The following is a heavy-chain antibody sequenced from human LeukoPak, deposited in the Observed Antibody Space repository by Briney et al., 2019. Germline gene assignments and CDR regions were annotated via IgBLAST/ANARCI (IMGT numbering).Heavy chain of an antibody. V-gene: IGHV3-23*01. Sequence: PGGSLRLSCAASGFTFSSYAMSWVRQAPGKGLEWVSAISGSGGSTYYADTVKGRFTISRDNSKNTLYLQMNSLKAEDTAVYYCANPLVGANDYWGQGTLVTVSS. D-gene: IGHD1-26*01. CDR3: ANPLVGANDY. CDR1: GFTFSSYA. J-gene: IGHJ4*02. CDR2: ISGSGGST.